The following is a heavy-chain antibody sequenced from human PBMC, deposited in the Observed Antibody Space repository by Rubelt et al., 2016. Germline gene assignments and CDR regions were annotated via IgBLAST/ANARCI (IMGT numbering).Heavy chain of an antibody. CDR2: IYYSGST. J-gene: IGHJ4*02. V-gene: IGHV4-34*01. Sequence: QVQLQQWGAGLLKPSETLSLTCAVYGGSFSGYYWSWIRQPPGKGLEWIGSIYYSGSTYYNPSFKSRFTISVDTSKNQFSLKLSSVTAADTAVYYCARHDILAVAGTAYFDYWGQGTLVTVSS. CDR3: ARHDILAVAGTAYFDY. D-gene: IGHD6-19*01. CDR1: GGSFSGYY.